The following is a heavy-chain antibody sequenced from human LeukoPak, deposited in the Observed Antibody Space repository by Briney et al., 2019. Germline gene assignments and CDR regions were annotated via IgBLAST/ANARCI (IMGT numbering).Heavy chain of an antibody. CDR2: INSDWGST. V-gene: IGHV3-74*01. J-gene: IGHJ4*02. CDR3: ARRIQGMAPYYFDY. Sequence: GGSLRLSCTASGFTFSSYLMHWVRQAPGKGLVWVSRINSDWGSTSYADSVKGRFTISRDNAKNTLYLQMNSLRAEDTAVYYCARRIQGMAPYYFDYWGQGTLVTVSS. CDR1: GFTFSSYL. D-gene: IGHD5-24*01.